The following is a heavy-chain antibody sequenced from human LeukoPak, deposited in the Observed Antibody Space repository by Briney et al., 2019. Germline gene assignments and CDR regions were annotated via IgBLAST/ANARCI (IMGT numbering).Heavy chain of an antibody. CDR3: AKDLSLVIAAAGTWFY. CDR2: ISGSGGST. J-gene: IGHJ4*02. V-gene: IGHV3-23*01. CDR1: GFTISSYA. Sequence: PGASLRLSCAASGFTISSYAISWVRQAPGKGLEWVSAISGSGGSTYYADSVKGRFTISRDNSKNTLYLQMNSLRAEDTAVYYCAKDLSLVIAAAGTWFYWGQGTLVTVSS. D-gene: IGHD6-13*01.